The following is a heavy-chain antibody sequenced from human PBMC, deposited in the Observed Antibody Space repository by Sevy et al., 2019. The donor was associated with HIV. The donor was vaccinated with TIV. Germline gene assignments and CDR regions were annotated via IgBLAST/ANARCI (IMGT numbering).Heavy chain of an antibody. CDR3: ARRNDFAI. J-gene: IGHJ3*02. CDR1: GGSINSDH. Sequence: SETLSLTCTVSGGSINSDHWNWIRQPPGKGLEWIGYVYYTGGTNYNPSLMNRVTISVDRTKNQFSLKLTSVTAADTAVYYCARRNDFAIWGQGTMVTVSS. V-gene: IGHV4-59*08. CDR2: VYYTGGT.